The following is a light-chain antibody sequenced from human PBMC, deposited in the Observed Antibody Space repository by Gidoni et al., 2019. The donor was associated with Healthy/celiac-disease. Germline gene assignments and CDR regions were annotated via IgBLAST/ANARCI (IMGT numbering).Light chain of an antibody. CDR1: SSNSGSNT. CDR2: SNK. Sequence: QSVLTQPPSASGTPGQRPTISCSGSSSNSGSNTVNWYQQLPGPAPNLLIYSNKQRPSGVPDRFSGSKSGTSASLAISGLQSEDEADYYCAAWDDSLKVVFGGGTKLTVL. J-gene: IGLJ2*01. V-gene: IGLV1-44*01. CDR3: AAWDDSLKVV.